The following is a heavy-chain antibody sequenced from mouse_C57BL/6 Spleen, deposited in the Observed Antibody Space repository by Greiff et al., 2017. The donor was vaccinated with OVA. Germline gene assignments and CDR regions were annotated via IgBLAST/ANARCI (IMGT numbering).Heavy chain of an antibody. V-gene: IGHV5-17*01. CDR3: ARFYYYGSSLYYYAMDY. CDR2: ISSGSSTI. Sequence: EVKLVESGGGLVKPGGSLKLSCAASGFTFSDYGMHWVRQAPEKGLEWVAYISSGSSTIYYADTVKGRFTISRDNAKNTLFLQMTSLRSEDTAMYYCARFYYYGSSLYYYAMDYWGQGTSVTVSS. D-gene: IGHD1-1*01. CDR1: GFTFSDYG. J-gene: IGHJ4*01.